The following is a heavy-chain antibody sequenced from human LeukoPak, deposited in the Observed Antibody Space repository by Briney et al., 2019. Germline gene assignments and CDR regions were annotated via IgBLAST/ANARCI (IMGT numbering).Heavy chain of an antibody. J-gene: IGHJ4*02. Sequence: ASVKVSCKASGGTFSSYGISWVRQAPGQGLEWMGWISAYNGNTNYAQKLQGRVTMTTDTSTSTAYMELRSLRSDDTAVYYCARSYDILVGASYWGQGTLVTVSS. CDR1: GGTFSSYG. CDR3: ARSYDILVGASY. D-gene: IGHD1-26*01. V-gene: IGHV1-18*01. CDR2: ISAYNGNT.